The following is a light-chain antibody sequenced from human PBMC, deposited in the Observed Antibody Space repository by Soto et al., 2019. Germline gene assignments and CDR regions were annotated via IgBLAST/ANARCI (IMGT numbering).Light chain of an antibody. CDR2: YDD. V-gene: IGLV1-36*01. CDR1: NSNIGNHA. J-gene: IGLJ1*01. Sequence: QSVLTQPPSVSEAPRQRVSISCSGSNSNIGNHAVNWYQQLPGKAPKLLIYYDDLLPSGVSDRFSGSKSGASASLAISGLQSEDEADYYCAAWDDSLNGFYVFGTGTKLTVL. CDR3: AAWDDSLNGFYV.